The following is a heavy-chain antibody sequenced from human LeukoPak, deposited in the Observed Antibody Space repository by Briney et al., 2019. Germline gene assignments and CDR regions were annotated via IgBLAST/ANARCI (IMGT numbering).Heavy chain of an antibody. D-gene: IGHD6-6*01. CDR1: GGSISSYY. Sequence: SETLSLTCTVSGGSISSYYWSWIRQPAGKGLEWIGRIYTSGSTNYNPSLKSRVTMSVDTSKNQFSLKLSSVTAADTAVYYCARDVAARPPYYYYYMDAWGKGTTVTVSS. J-gene: IGHJ6*03. CDR2: IYTSGST. CDR3: ARDVAARPPYYYYYMDA. V-gene: IGHV4-4*07.